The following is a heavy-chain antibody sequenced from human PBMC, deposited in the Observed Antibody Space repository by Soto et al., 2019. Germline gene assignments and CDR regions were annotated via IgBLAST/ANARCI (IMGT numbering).Heavy chain of an antibody. J-gene: IGHJ6*02. Sequence: QVQLVQPGAEVKKPGSSVKVSCKAPGGTFSSYAISWVRQAPGQGLEWMGGVIPIFGTAKYAQKFQGRVTITADESTSTGYMELRSLRSEDTAVYYCARSQGGSSSLDIYYYYYYGMDVWGQGTTVTVS. V-gene: IGHV1-69*01. CDR1: GGTFSSYA. CDR3: ARSQGGSSSLDIYYYYYYGMDV. D-gene: IGHD2-15*01. CDR2: VIPIFGTA.